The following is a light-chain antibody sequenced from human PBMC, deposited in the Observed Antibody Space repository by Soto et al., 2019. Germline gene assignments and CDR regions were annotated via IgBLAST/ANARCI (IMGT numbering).Light chain of an antibody. J-gene: IGKJ1*01. CDR2: AAS. CDR3: QKYNSVPRT. V-gene: IGKV1-27*01. CDR1: QGISNY. Sequence: DIQMTQSPSSLSASVGDRVTITCRASQGISNYLVWYQQKPGKVPKLLIYAASTLQSGVPSRFSGSGSGTDFTLTISRLQPEDVATYYGQKYNSVPRTFGQGTKVEIQ.